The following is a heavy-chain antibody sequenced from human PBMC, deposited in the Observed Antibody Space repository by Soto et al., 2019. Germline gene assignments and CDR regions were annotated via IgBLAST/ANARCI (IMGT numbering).Heavy chain of an antibody. CDR2: RKQEGNEK. J-gene: IGHJ4*02. V-gene: IGHV3-7*01. Sequence: EVQLVESGGGLVQPGGSLRLSCAASGFTFSSYWMIWVRQAPGTGLEWVATRKQEGNEKYYVDSVKGRFTSSRDNDKNSLYLQINGLRAEDTAVYYCARDRAEGAVADYWGQGTLVTVSS. CDR3: ARDRAEGAVADY. D-gene: IGHD6-19*01. CDR1: GFTFSSYW.